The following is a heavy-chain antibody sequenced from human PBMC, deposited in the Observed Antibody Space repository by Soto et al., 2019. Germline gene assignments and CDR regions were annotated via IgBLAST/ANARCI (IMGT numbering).Heavy chain of an antibody. D-gene: IGHD5-12*01. J-gene: IGHJ4*02. CDR3: ALGRYAATTLLDY. V-gene: IGHV3-23*01. Sequence: PGGSLRLSCAASGFTFSSYAMSWVRQAPGKGLEWVSAISGSGGSTYYADSVKGRFTISRDNSKNTLYLQMNSLRAEDTAVYYCALGRYAATTLLDYWGQGTLVTVSS. CDR1: GFTFSSYA. CDR2: ISGSGGST.